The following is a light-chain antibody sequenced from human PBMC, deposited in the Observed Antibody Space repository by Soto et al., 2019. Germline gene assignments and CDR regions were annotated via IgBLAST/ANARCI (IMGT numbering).Light chain of an antibody. Sequence: AIQMTQSPSSLSASVGDRVTITCRASQDIRNELGWYQQKPGRAPNLLIYAASSLQSGVPSRFSGSGSGTDFTLTISSLQPEDFATYYCLQDYRYPITFGLGTRLEIK. V-gene: IGKV1-6*01. CDR1: QDIRNE. CDR2: AAS. CDR3: LQDYRYPIT. J-gene: IGKJ5*01.